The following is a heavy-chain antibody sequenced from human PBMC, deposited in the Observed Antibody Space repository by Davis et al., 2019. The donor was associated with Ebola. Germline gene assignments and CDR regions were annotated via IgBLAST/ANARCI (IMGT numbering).Heavy chain of an antibody. V-gene: IGHV3-30*18. CDR2: ISYDGSNK. D-gene: IGHD2-15*01. Sequence: FPSPCFTFRPHGLPSVRQAPGPGLEWVAVISYDGSNKYYADSVKGRFTISRDNSNNTVFLQMNSLRGEDTAVYYCAKRVVVVGADYGIDVWGKGTTVTVSS. J-gene: IGHJ6*04. CDR1: CFTFRPHG. CDR3: AKRVVVVGADYGIDV.